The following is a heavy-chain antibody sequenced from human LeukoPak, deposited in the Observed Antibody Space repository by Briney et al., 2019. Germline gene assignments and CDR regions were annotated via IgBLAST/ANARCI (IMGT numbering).Heavy chain of an antibody. V-gene: IGHV1-18*01. D-gene: IGHD3-22*01. CDR2: ISAYNGNT. CDR3: ARGGYYYDSSGYRFDY. CDR1: GYTFTSYG. Sequence: ASVKVSCKASGYTFTSYGISWVRQAPGQGLEWMGWISAYNGNTNYAQKLQGRVTMTTDTSTSTAYMELRSLRSDDTAVYYCARGGYYYDSSGYRFDYWGQGTLVTVSS. J-gene: IGHJ4*02.